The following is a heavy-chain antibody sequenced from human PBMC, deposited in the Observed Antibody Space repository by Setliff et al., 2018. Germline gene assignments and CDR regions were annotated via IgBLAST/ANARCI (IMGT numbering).Heavy chain of an antibody. V-gene: IGHV4-31*03. D-gene: IGHD3-22*01. CDR2: IYYSGST. CDR1: GGSISGGGYY. Sequence: ASETLSLTCTVSGGSISGGGYYWGWIRQHPRKGLEWIGYIYYSGSTNYTPSLKSRVTLSVDTSRNHFSLKLNSVTAADTAVYYCASSGYYSIDAFDIWGQGTMVTVS. J-gene: IGHJ3*02. CDR3: ASSGYYSIDAFDI.